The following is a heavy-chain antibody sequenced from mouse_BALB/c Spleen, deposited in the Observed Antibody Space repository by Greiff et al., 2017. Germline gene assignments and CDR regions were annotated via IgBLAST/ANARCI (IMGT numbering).Heavy chain of an antibody. CDR1: GYTFTSYV. D-gene: IGHD2-4*01. CDR2: INPYNDGT. V-gene: IGHV1-14*01. CDR3: ARWGDYDLYAMDY. J-gene: IGHJ4*01. Sequence: VQLKQSGPELVKPGASVKMSCKASGYTFTSYVMHWVKQKPGQGLEWIGYINPYNDGTKYNEKFKGKATLTSDKSSSTAYMELSSLTSEDSAVYYCARWGDYDLYAMDYWGQGTSVTVSS.